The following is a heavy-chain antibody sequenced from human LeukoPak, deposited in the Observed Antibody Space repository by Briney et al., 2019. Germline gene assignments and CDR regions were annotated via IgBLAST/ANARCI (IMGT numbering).Heavy chain of an antibody. Sequence: SETLSLTCTVSGGSISSYYWSWIRQPPGKGLEWIGYIYYSGSTNYNPSLKSRVTISVDTSKNQFSLKLTSVTAADTAVYCCARQTGSGLFILPGGQGTLVTVSS. D-gene: IGHD3/OR15-3a*01. CDR3: ARQTGSGLFILP. J-gene: IGHJ4*02. CDR1: GGSISSYY. V-gene: IGHV4-59*08. CDR2: IYYSGST.